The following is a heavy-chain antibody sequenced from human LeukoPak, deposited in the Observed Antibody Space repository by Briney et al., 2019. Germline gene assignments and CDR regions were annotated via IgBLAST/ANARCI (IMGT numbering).Heavy chain of an antibody. CDR3: ARLRRSHADF. CDR1: GGSISSSTYY. Sequence: SETLSLTCTVSGGSISSSTYYWGWIRRPPGKGLEWIGTIYYSVNTYYNPSLKSRLTISIDTSKNQFSLKLSSLTATDTAVYHCARLRRSHADFWGQGTLVTVSS. CDR2: IYYSVNT. J-gene: IGHJ4*02. V-gene: IGHV4-39*01. D-gene: IGHD6-13*01.